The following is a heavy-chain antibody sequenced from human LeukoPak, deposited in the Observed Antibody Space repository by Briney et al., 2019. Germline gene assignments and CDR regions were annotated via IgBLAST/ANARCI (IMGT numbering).Heavy chain of an antibody. CDR1: GYTFIAHY. Sequence: GASVKVSCKASGYTFIAHYIHWVRQGPGQGLEWMGWVNPRSGGTNYAQKFQDRVTMTRDTSISTAYMELSSLRSDDTAVYYCARTRNGKSDFWGHGTLVTVSS. CDR3: ARTRNGKSDF. V-gene: IGHV1-2*02. D-gene: IGHD4-17*01. J-gene: IGHJ5*01. CDR2: VNPRSGGT.